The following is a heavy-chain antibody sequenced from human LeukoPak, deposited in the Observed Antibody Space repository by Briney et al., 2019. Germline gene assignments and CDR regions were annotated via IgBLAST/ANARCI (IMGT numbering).Heavy chain of an antibody. CDR1: GFTFSSYS. Sequence: PGGSLRLSCAAPGFTFSSYSMNWVRQAPGKGLEWVSSISSSSSYIYYADSVKGRFTISRDNAKNSLYLQMNSLRAEDTAVYYCASYGYCSSTSCHNFDYWGQGTLVTVSS. D-gene: IGHD2-2*02. CDR2: ISSSSSYI. J-gene: IGHJ4*02. V-gene: IGHV3-21*01. CDR3: ASYGYCSSTSCHNFDY.